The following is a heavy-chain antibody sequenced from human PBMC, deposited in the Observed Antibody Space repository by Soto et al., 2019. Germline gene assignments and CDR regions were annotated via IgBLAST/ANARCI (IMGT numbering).Heavy chain of an antibody. Sequence: ASVKVSCKASGYTFTSNGISWVRQAPGQGLEWMGWISAYNGNTNYAQKLQGRVTMTTDTSTSTAYMELSRLRSDDTAVYYCARVMFLEWFSPLDPWGQGTLVTVSS. D-gene: IGHD3-3*01. CDR3: ARVMFLEWFSPLDP. V-gene: IGHV1-18*04. CDR1: GYTFTSNG. CDR2: ISAYNGNT. J-gene: IGHJ5*02.